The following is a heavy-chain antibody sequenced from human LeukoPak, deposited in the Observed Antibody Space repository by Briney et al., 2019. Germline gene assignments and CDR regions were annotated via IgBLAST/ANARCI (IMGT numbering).Heavy chain of an antibody. CDR3: ARDSGTTGEVKFDP. V-gene: IGHV4-4*07. CDR2: IYNGGII. J-gene: IGHJ5*02. CDR1: GGSISSYY. Sequence: SETLSLTCIVSGGSISSYYWSWIRQPAGKGLEWIGRIYNGGIITYNPSLKSRVTMSIDTSNNQFSLRLRFVTAADTAVYYCARDSGTTGEVKFDPWGQGTLVTVSS. D-gene: IGHD3-10*01.